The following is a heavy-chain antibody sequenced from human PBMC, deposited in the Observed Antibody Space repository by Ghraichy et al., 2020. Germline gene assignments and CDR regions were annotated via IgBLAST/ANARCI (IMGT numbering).Heavy chain of an antibody. J-gene: IGHJ2*01. V-gene: IGHV3-21*01. CDR2: ISSSSSYI. CDR3: ARDKRHVWIQLWLNWYFDR. CDR1: GFTFSSYS. Sequence: GESPNISCAASGFTFSSYSMNWVRQAPGKGLEWVSSISSSSSYIYYADSVKGRFTISRDNAKNSLYLQMNSLRAEDTAVYYCARDKRHVWIQLWLNWYFDRGGRGTLVTVSS. D-gene: IGHD5-18*01.